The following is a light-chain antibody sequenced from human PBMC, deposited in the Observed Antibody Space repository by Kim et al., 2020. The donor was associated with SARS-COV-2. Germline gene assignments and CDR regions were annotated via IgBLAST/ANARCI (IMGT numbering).Light chain of an antibody. CDR1: SLRSYY. CDR3: NSRDSNDNVV. V-gene: IGLV3-19*01. CDR2: GKN. J-gene: IGLJ2*01. Sequence: SSELTQDPAVSVALGQTVRITCQGDSLRSYYAPWYQQKPGQAPILVIYGKNNRPSGIPDRFSGSRSGNTASLPITGTQSGDEADYYCNSRDSNDNVVFGG.